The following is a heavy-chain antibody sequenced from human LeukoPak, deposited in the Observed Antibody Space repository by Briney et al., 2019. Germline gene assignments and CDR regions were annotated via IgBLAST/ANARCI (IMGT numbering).Heavy chain of an antibody. CDR3: ARVTGYDYVWGSYRYPKEFDY. V-gene: IGHV4-34*01. CDR2: INHSGST. CDR1: GGSFSGYY. J-gene: IGHJ4*02. D-gene: IGHD3-16*02. Sequence: SETLSLTCAVYGGSFSGYYWSWIRQPPGKGLEWIGEINHSGSTNYNPSLKSRVTIPVDTSKNQFSLKLSSVTAADTAVYYCARVTGYDYVWGSYRYPKEFDYWGQGTLVTVSS.